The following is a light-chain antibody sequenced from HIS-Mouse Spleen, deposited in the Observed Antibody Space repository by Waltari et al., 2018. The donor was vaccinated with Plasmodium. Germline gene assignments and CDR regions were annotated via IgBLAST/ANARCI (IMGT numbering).Light chain of an antibody. V-gene: IGKV3-20*01. CDR2: GAS. J-gene: IGKJ4*01. CDR1: QSVSSSY. CDR3: QQYGSSPQIT. Sequence: EIVLTQSPGTLSLSPGESATLSCRASQSVSSSYLAWYQQKPGQAPRLLIYGASSRATGIPDRFSGSGSGTDFTLTISRLEPEDFAVYYCQQYGSSPQITFGGGTKVEIK.